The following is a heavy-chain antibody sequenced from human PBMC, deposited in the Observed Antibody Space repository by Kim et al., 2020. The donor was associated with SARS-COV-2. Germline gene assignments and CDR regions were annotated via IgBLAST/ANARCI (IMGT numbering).Heavy chain of an antibody. CDR2: IKHSGST. V-gene: IGHV4-34*01. CDR3: ARGRAGVVPSPILGIGPHYDYYAMDV. D-gene: IGHD2-2*02. Sequence: SETLSLTCAVYGGSFSVYHWSWIRQPPGKGLEWIGEIKHSGSTNYNPSLKSRVTMSVDTSKSQFSLKLRSVTAADTAVYYCARGRAGVVPSPILGIGPHYDYYAMDVWGQGTTVTVSS. CDR1: GGSFSVYH. J-gene: IGHJ6*02.